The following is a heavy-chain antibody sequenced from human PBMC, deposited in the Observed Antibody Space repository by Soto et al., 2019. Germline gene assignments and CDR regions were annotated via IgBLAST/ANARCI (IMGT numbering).Heavy chain of an antibody. V-gene: IGHV3-30-3*01. CDR2: ISYDGSNK. CDR3: ASLEPPRPGY. Sequence: QVQLVESGGGVVQPGRSLRLSCAASGFTFSSYAMHWVRQAPGKGLEWVAVISYDGSNKYYADSVKGRFTISRDNSKNTLYLQMNSLRAEDTAVYYCASLEPPRPGYWGQGTLVTVSS. J-gene: IGHJ4*02. CDR1: GFTFSSYA.